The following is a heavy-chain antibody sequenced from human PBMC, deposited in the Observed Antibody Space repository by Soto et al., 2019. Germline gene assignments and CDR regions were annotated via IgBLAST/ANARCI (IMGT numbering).Heavy chain of an antibody. CDR2: IIPIFGTA. D-gene: IGHD4-17*01. CDR3: AIEGYGDYGKPFDY. Sequence: QVQLVQSGAEVKKPGSSVKVSCKASGGTFSSYAFSWVRQAPGQGLEWLGGIIPIFGTANYAQRFQGRVTITADESTTTAYMELSSLRSDDTAMYYCAIEGYGDYGKPFDYWGQGTLITVSS. J-gene: IGHJ4*02. CDR1: GGTFSSYA. V-gene: IGHV1-69*01.